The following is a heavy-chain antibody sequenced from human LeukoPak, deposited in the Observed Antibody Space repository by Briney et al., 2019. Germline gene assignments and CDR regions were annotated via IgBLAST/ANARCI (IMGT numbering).Heavy chain of an antibody. CDR3: AKDRTVAGMRRFDY. CDR1: GFTFISYG. J-gene: IGHJ4*02. D-gene: IGHD6-19*01. CDR2: IWYDGSDK. Sequence: GGSLRRFCVASGFTFISYGMHWVRQAPGKGLEWVGIIWYDGSDKYYADSVKGRFTISRDNSRKTLYLQMNSLRVEDTAVYYCAKDRTVAGMRRFDYWGQGTLVTVSS. V-gene: IGHV3-33*06.